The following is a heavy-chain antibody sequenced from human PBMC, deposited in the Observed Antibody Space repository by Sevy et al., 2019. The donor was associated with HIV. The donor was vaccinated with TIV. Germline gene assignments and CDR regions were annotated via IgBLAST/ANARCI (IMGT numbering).Heavy chain of an antibody. CDR3: ARVKTYAILTGSGWFDP. V-gene: IGHV4-59*01. CDR1: GGSISSYY. Sequence: SETLSLTYTVSGGSISSYYWSWIRQPPGKGLEWIGYIYYSGSTNYNPSLKSRVTISVDTSKNQFSLKLSSVTAADTAVYYCARVKTYAILTGSGWFDPWGQGTLVTVSS. J-gene: IGHJ5*02. CDR2: IYYSGST. D-gene: IGHD3-9*01.